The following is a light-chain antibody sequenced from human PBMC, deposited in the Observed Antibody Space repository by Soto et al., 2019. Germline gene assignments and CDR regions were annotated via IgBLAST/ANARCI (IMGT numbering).Light chain of an antibody. CDR3: QQYHNWPPQYT. J-gene: IGKJ2*01. CDR2: GAS. V-gene: IGKV3-15*01. Sequence: EIVMTQSPATLSVSPGERATLSCRASQTISSNLAWYQQRPGQAPRLLIHGASTRATGVPARFSGSGSGTEFTLTISSLQSEDFAAYNCQQYHNWPPQYTFGQGTKLQIK. CDR1: QTISSN.